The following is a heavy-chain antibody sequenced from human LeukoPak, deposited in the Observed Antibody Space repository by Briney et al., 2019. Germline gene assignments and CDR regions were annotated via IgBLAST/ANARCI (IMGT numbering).Heavy chain of an antibody. V-gene: IGHV3-15*01. CDR1: GFTFSNAW. CDR3: AKWSPGPLRSSTADY. J-gene: IGHJ4*02. Sequence: GGSLRLSCAASGFTFSNAWMSWVRQAPGKGLEWVGRIKSKTDGGTTDYAAPVKGRFTIPRDDSKNTLYLQMNSLKTEDTAVYYCAKWSPGPLRSSTADYWGQGTLVTVSS. D-gene: IGHD4-17*01. CDR2: IKSKTDGGTT.